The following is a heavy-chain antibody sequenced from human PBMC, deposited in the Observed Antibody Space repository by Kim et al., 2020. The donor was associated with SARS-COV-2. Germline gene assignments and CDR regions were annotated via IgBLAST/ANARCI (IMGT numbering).Heavy chain of an antibody. CDR2: INAGNGNT. Sequence: ASVKVSCKASGYTFTSYAMHWVRQAPGQRLEWMGWINAGNGNTKYSQKFQGRVTITRDTSASTAYMELSNLRSEDTAVYYCASGDCSSTSCYYYYGMDVW. CDR1: GYTFTSYA. J-gene: IGHJ6*01. D-gene: IGHD2-2*01. V-gene: IGHV1-3*01. CDR3: ASGDCSSTSCYYYYGMDV.